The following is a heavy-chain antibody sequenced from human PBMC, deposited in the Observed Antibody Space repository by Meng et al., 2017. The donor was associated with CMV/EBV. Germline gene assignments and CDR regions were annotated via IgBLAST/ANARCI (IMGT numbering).Heavy chain of an antibody. J-gene: IGHJ4*02. Sequence: ASDLGLVNPLETMDPPCTVAGGSIRSYYWSWIRQPAGKGLEWIGRIYTSGSTNYNPSLKSRVTMSVDTSKNQFSLKLSSVTAADTAVYYCARGPEVDYGDYVGLDYWGQGTLVTVSS. D-gene: IGHD4-17*01. CDR2: IYTSGST. CDR1: GGSIRSYY. V-gene: IGHV4-4*07. CDR3: ARGPEVDYGDYVGLDY.